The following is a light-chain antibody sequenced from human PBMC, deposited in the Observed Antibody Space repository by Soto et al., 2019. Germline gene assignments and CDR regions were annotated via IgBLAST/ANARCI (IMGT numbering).Light chain of an antibody. V-gene: IGKV3-15*01. CDR3: QQYDNWPPVT. CDR2: GAS. J-gene: IGKJ3*01. Sequence: EIVMTQSPSTLSVSPGERATLSCRASQSVSSNLAWYQQKPGQAPRLLIYGASSRASGIPARFIGSGSGTEFTLTISSLQSEDFAVYYCQQYDNWPPVTVGPGTKVDI. CDR1: QSVSSN.